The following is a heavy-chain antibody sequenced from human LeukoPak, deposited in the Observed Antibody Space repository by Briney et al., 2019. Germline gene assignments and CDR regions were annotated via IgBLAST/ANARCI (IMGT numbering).Heavy chain of an antibody. J-gene: IGHJ3*02. CDR1: GGTFSSYA. CDR2: IIPIFGAA. CDR3: AALPAPLDAFDI. V-gene: IGHV1-69*05. D-gene: IGHD2-2*01. Sequence: ASVKVSCKASGGTFSSYAISWVRQAPGQGLEWMGGIIPIFGAANYAQKFQERVTITRDMSTSTAYMELSSLRSEDTAVYYCAALPAPLDAFDIWGQGTMVTVSS.